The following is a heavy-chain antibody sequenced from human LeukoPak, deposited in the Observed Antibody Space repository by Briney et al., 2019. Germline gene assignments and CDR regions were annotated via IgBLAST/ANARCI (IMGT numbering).Heavy chain of an antibody. V-gene: IGHV1-2*02. J-gene: IGHJ3*02. CDR3: ARPVVAGIASSAFDI. CDR2: INPNSGGT. CDR1: RYTFTDYY. D-gene: IGHD2-15*01. Sequence: ASLKVSCKASRYTFTDYYIHWVRQAPGQGLEWIGWINPNSGGTNSAQKFQGRVTMTRDTSINTAYMELSRLRSDDTAVYYCARPVVAGIASSAFDIWGQGTMVTVSS.